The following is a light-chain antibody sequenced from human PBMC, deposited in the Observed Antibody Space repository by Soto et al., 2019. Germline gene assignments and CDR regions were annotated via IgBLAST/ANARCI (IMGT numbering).Light chain of an antibody. CDR3: CSFAGGATFV. V-gene: IGLV2-23*02. CDR2: EAT. Sequence: QSVLTQPASVSGSPGQSITISCCGTSNDVGGYDLVSWYQQHPGKAPRLIIYEATKRPSGVSDRFSASKSGNTASLTISALQAEDEAYYSCCSFAGGATFVFGGGTKLTVL. J-gene: IGLJ2*01. CDR1: SNDVGGYDL.